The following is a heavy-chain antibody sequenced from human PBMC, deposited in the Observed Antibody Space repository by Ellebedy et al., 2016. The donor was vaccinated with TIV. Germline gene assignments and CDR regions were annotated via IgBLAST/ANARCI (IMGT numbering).Heavy chain of an antibody. V-gene: IGHV4-30-4*01. CDR2: INHSGST. D-gene: IGHD6-13*01. CDR3: ARRRALSSSWTIDY. CDR1: GGSISSGDYY. J-gene: IGHJ4*02. Sequence: SETLSLXXTVSGGSISSGDYYWSWIRQPPGKGLEWIGEINHSGSTNYNPSLKSRVTISVDTSKNQFSLKLSSVTAADTAVYYCARRRALSSSWTIDYWGQGTLVTVSS.